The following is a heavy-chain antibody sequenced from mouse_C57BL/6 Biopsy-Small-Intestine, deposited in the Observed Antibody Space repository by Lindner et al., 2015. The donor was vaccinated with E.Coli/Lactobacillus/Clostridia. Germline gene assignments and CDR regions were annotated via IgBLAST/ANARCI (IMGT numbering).Heavy chain of an antibody. V-gene: IGHV1-62-2*01. CDR1: GYTFTEYT. CDR2: FYPGSGSI. CDR3: ARHGRVYGYFDY. D-gene: IGHD1-1*02. J-gene: IGHJ2*01. Sequence: VQLAGVWRLRLVKPGASVKLSCKASGYTFTEYTIHWVKQRSGQGLEWIGWFYPGSGSIKYNEKFKDKATLTADKSSSTVYMELSRLTSEDSAVYFCARHGRVYGYFDYWGQGTTLTVSS.